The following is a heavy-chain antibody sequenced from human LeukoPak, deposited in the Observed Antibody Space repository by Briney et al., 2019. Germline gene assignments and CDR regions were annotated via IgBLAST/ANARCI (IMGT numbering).Heavy chain of an antibody. CDR1: GFTFSSYG. V-gene: IGHV3-30*02. J-gene: IGHJ6*02. D-gene: IGHD3/OR15-3a*01. CDR3: EKDVVFGTGYTYYYYYYGMDV. CDR2: IRYDGSNK. Sequence: PGGSLRLSCAASGFTFSSYGMHWVRQAPGKGLEWVAFIRYDGSNKYYADSVKGRFTISRDNSKNTLYLQMNSLRAEDTAVYYCEKDVVFGTGYTYYYYYYGMDVWGQGTTVTVSS.